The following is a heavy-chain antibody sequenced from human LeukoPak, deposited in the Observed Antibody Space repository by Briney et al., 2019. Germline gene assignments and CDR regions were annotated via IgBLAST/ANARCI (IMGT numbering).Heavy chain of an antibody. V-gene: IGHV4-34*01. CDR3: ARGRTRGRAGMFDP. CDR2: VNESGNT. Sequence: SETLSLTCTVSGGSFTAYYWAWIRQPPGKGLEWIGEVNESGNTYYSPSLRSRVTVSIETSKNQFSLKITSATAADTAVYYCARGRTRGRAGMFDPWGQGSLVTVSS. CDR1: GGSFTAYY. J-gene: IGHJ5*02. D-gene: IGHD1-14*01.